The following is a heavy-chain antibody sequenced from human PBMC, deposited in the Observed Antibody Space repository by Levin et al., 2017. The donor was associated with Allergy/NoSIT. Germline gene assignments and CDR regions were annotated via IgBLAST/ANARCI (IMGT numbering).Heavy chain of an antibody. CDR3: ARGGVATIRGGDAFDI. J-gene: IGHJ3*02. D-gene: IGHD5-12*01. Sequence: PSETLSLTCAVSGGSISSGGYSWSWIRQPPGTGLEWIGYIYHSGSTYYNPSLKSRVTISVDRSKNQFSLKLSSVTAADTAVYYCARGGVATIRGGDAFDIWGQGTMVTVSS. CDR1: GGSISSGGYS. V-gene: IGHV4-30-2*01. CDR2: IYHSGST.